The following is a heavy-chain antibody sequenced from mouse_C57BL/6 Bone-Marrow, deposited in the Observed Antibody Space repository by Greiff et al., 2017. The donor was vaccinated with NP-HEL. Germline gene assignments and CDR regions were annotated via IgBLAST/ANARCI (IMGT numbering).Heavy chain of an antibody. CDR1: GFNIKNTY. CDR2: IDPANGNT. D-gene: IGHD1-1*01. Sequence: EVQLVESVAELVRPGASVKLSCTASGFNIKNTYMHWVKQRPEQGLEWIGRIDPANGNTKYAPKFQGKATITADTSSNTAYLQLSSLTSEDTAIYYCASDYYGSRTWFAYWGQGTLVTVSA. V-gene: IGHV14-3*01. CDR3: ASDYYGSRTWFAY. J-gene: IGHJ3*01.